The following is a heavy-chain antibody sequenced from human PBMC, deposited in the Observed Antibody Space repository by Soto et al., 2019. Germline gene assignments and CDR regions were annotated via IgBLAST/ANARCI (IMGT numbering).Heavy chain of an antibody. J-gene: IGHJ3*02. Sequence: QVQLVESGGGVVQPGRSLRLSCAASGFTFSSYAMHWVRQAPGKGLEWVAVISYDGSNKYYADSVKGRFTISRDNSKNTLYLQMNSLRAEDTAVYYCARPVVDDAFDIWGQGTMVTVSS. CDR3: ARPVVDDAFDI. V-gene: IGHV3-30-3*01. CDR2: ISYDGSNK. D-gene: IGHD2-15*01. CDR1: GFTFSSYA.